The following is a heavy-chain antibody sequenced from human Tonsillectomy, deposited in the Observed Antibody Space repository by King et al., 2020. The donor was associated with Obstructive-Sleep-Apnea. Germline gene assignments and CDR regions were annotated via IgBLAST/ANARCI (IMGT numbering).Heavy chain of an antibody. J-gene: IGHJ4*02. CDR2: INSDGSST. Sequence: VQLVESGGGLVQPGGSLRLSCAASGFTFSSYWMHWVRQAPGKGLVWVSRINSDGSSTSYAVSVKGRFTISRDNAKNTLYLQMNSLRAEDTAVYYCARVTGGSGSYYNDPYDYWGQGTLVTVSS. CDR3: ARVTGGSGSYYNDPYDY. CDR1: GFTFSSYW. D-gene: IGHD3-10*01. V-gene: IGHV3-74*01.